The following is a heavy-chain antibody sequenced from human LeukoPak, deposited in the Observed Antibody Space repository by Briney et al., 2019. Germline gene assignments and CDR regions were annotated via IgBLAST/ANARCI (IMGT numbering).Heavy chain of an antibody. Sequence: GGSLRLSCAASGFTFSSYEMNWVRQAPGKGLEWVSYISSSGSTIYYADSVKGRFTISRDNAKNSLYLQMNSLRAEDTAVYYCARDRAMYSSSSVFDYWGQGTLVTVSS. V-gene: IGHV3-48*03. CDR3: ARDRAMYSSSSVFDY. CDR1: GFTFSSYE. CDR2: ISSSGSTI. J-gene: IGHJ4*02. D-gene: IGHD6-6*01.